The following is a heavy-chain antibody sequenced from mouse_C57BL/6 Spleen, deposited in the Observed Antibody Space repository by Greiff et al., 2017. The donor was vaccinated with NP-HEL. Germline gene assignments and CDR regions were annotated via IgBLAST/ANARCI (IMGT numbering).Heavy chain of an antibody. J-gene: IGHJ3*01. D-gene: IGHD2-2*01. CDR3: ASEGSMVTPWFAY. Sequence: EVKLVESGGGLVKPGGSLKLSCAASGFTFSSYAMSWVRQTPEKRLEWVATISDGGSYTYYPDNVKGRFTISRDKAKNNLYLQMSHLKSEDTAMYYCASEGSMVTPWFAYWGQGTLVTVSA. V-gene: IGHV5-4*03. CDR2: ISDGGSYT. CDR1: GFTFSSYA.